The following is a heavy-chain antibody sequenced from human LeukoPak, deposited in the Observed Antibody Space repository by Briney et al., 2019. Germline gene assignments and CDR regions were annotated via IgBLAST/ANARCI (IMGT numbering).Heavy chain of an antibody. CDR3: ARGTGYCSSTSCYSEYLDY. Sequence: SETLSLTCAVYGGSFSGYYWSWIRQPPGKGLEWIGEINHSGSTNYNPSLKSRVAISVDTSKNQFSLKLSSVTAADTAVYYCARGTGYCSSTSCYSEYLDYWGQGTLVTVSS. CDR1: GGSFSGYY. J-gene: IGHJ4*02. D-gene: IGHD2-2*01. CDR2: INHSGST. V-gene: IGHV4-34*01.